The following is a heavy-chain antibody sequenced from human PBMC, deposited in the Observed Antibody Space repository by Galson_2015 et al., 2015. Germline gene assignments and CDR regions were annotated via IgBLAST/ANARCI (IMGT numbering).Heavy chain of an antibody. D-gene: IGHD4-17*01. CDR1: GFTFSRYG. V-gene: IGHV3-23*01. Sequence: SLRLSCAASGFTFSRYGMSWVRQAPGKGLEWVSAVSGSADSAYYVDSVKGRFTISRDNSKNTLYLQLNSLRAEDTAVYYCVKNGDGVTTSLGYWGQGTLVAVSS. CDR3: VKNGDGVTTSLGY. J-gene: IGHJ4*02. CDR2: VSGSADSA.